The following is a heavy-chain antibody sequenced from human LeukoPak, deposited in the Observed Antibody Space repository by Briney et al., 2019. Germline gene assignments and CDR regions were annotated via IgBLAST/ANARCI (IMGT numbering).Heavy chain of an antibody. D-gene: IGHD1-26*01. CDR2: MYYGATT. J-gene: IGHJ3*02. CDR3: ARDRSGNRWYPDAFDI. Sequence: KSSETLSLTCAVYGGSFSGYYWSWIRQPPGKGLEWIGTMYYGATTYYNPSLRSRITISVDTSKNQFSLKVNSVTAGDTAVYYCARDRSGNRWYPDAFDIWGQGTMVTVSS. CDR1: GGSFSGYY. V-gene: IGHV4-34*01.